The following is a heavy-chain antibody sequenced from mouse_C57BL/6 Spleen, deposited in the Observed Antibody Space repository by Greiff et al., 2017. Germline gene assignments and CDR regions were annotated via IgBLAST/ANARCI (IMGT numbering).Heavy chain of an antibody. CDR1: GYTFTSYW. CDR2: IHPNSGST. Sequence: VQLQQPGAELVKPGASVKLSCKASGYTFTSYWMHWVQQTPGQGLEWIGMIHPNSGSTNYNEKFKSKATLTVDKSSSTAYMQLSSLTSEDSAVYYCARGYYGSSLGYWGQGTTLTVSS. D-gene: IGHD1-1*01. V-gene: IGHV1-64*01. CDR3: ARGYYGSSLGY. J-gene: IGHJ2*01.